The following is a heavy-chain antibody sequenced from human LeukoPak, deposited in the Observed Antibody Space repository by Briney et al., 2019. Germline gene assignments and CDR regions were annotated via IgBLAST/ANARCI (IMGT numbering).Heavy chain of an antibody. CDR2: ISYIGST. D-gene: IGHD4-17*01. Sequence: SETLSLTCTVSADSFSSHYWTWIRQPPGKGLEWIGYISYIGSTNYNPSLKSRVTISIDTSKNQFSLKLSSVAAADTAVYYCARDLVTVTKGFDIWGQGTMVSVSS. CDR1: ADSFSSHY. CDR3: ARDLVTVTKGFDI. V-gene: IGHV4-59*11. J-gene: IGHJ3*02.